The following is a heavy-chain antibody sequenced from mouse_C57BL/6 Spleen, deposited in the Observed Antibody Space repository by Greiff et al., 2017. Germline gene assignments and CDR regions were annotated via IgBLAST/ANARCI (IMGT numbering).Heavy chain of an antibody. Sequence: EVQLVESGGGLVKPGGSLKLSCAASGFTFSSYAMSWVRQTPEKRLEWVATISDGGSYTYYPDNVKGRFTISRDNAKNNLYLQMSHLKSEDTAMYYCARDRLRASYYFDYWGQGTTLTVSS. V-gene: IGHV5-4*01. CDR1: GFTFSSYA. D-gene: IGHD2-4*01. J-gene: IGHJ2*01. CDR2: ISDGGSYT. CDR3: ARDRLRASYYFDY.